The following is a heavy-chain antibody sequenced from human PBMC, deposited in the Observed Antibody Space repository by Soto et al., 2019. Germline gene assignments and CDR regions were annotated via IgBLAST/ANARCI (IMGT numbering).Heavy chain of an antibody. CDR2: LYLGDSDT. D-gene: IGHD4-4*01. Sequence: GESLKMSCQGSGYILTTHWIACVRQRPGKGLEWIGILYLGDSDTRYSPSFQGQVTISADKSTRTAYLQWSSLKASDTAIYYCARGQFNYALDYFKCMDVLGEGTTVAVSS. CDR1: GYILTTHW. V-gene: IGHV5-51*01. J-gene: IGHJ6*02. CDR3: ARGQFNYALDYFKCMDV.